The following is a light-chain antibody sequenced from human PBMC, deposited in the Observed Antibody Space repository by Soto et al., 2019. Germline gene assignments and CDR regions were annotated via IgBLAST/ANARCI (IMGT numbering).Light chain of an antibody. Sequence: TQSPATLSLSPGERSTLSCRASQSVDKHLHWYQQKPGQAPRLLIYGASNRATGIPDRFSGSGSGTDFTLTISRLEPEDFAVYYCQQYGSSGTFGQGTKVDIK. V-gene: IGKV3-20*01. CDR1: QSVDKH. J-gene: IGKJ1*01. CDR3: QQYGSSGT. CDR2: GAS.